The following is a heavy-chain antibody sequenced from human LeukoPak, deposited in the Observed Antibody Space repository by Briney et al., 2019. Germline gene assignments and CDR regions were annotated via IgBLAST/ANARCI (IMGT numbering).Heavy chain of an antibody. V-gene: IGHV3-21*01. CDR3: ARENYYDSSGYSQHDAFDI. Sequence: PGGSLRLSCAASGFTFSSYSMNWVRQAPGKGLEWVSSISSSSSYIYYADSVKDRFTISRDNAKNSLYLQMNSLRAEDTAVYYCARENYYDSSGYSQHDAFDIWGQGTMVTVSS. CDR2: ISSSSSYI. D-gene: IGHD3-22*01. CDR1: GFTFSSYS. J-gene: IGHJ3*02.